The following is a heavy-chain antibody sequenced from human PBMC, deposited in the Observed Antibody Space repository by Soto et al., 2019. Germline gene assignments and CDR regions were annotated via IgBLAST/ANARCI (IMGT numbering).Heavy chain of an antibody. J-gene: IGHJ4*02. V-gene: IGHV3-30*03. D-gene: IGHD5-18*01. CDR3: VSDRGYGHASVPYS. CDR1: GFTFTSYG. Sequence: QAHLVESGGGVVQPGRSLRLSCAASGFTFTSYGMHWVRQAPGTRLEWVAVMSYDGGLQHYADSVKGRFTISRDNSKHMVLLQMNSLRAEDTAVYYCVSDRGYGHASVPYSWGQGTLVSVSS. CDR2: MSYDGGLQ.